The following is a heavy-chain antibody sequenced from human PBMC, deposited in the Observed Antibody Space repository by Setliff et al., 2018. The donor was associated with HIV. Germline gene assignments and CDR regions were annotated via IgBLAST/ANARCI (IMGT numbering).Heavy chain of an antibody. Sequence: ASVKVSCKTSGYTFKSYDINWVRQAPGQRPEWMARINTGNGNREYSPKFQGRVTITADTSASTMYMELSSLRSEDTAVYYCARVGNNRLQFFDHWGQGTLVTVSS. V-gene: IGHV1-3*04. J-gene: IGHJ4*02. CDR3: ARVGNNRLQFFDH. D-gene: IGHD5-12*01. CDR1: GYTFKSYD. CDR2: INTGNGNR.